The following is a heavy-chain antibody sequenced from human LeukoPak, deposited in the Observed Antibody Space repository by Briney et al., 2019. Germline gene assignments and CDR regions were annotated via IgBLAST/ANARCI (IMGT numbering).Heavy chain of an antibody. CDR2: INPNSGGT. J-gene: IGHJ6*03. CDR1: GYTFTGYY. CDR3: ERPGSSLGARPSYYYYYMDV. Sequence: ASVKVSCKASGYTFTGYYMHWVRQAPGQGLEWMGWINPNSGGTNYAQKFQGRVTMTRDTSISTAYMELSRLRSDDTAVYYCERPGSSLGARPSYYYYYMDVWGKGTTVTVSS. V-gene: IGHV1-2*02. D-gene: IGHD6-6*01.